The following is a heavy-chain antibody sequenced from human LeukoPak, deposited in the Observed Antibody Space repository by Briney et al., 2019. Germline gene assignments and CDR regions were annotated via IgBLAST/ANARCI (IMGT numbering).Heavy chain of an antibody. CDR3: TRGSIAYYYMEV. Sequence: PETLSLTCTVSGGSISSYYWSWIRQPPGKGLEWIGNIYYSGSTNYNPSLKSRVTISVDTSKNQFSLKLSSVTAADTAVYYCTRGSIAYYYMEVWGKGTTVTISS. V-gene: IGHV4-59*01. CDR2: IYYSGST. D-gene: IGHD3-22*01. J-gene: IGHJ6*03. CDR1: GGSISSYY.